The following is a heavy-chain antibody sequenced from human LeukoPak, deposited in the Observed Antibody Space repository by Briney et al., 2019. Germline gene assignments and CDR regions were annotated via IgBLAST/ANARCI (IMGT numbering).Heavy chain of an antibody. Sequence: SETLSLTCTVSGGSISSYYWSWIRQPPGKGLEWIGYIYYSGSTNYNPSLKSRGTISVGTSQNQFSLKLSSVTAAATAVYSCARESLGYCSSTSCYEYYFDYWGQGTLVTVSS. J-gene: IGHJ4*02. D-gene: IGHD2-2*01. CDR3: ARESLGYCSSTSCYEYYFDY. CDR2: IYYSGST. CDR1: GGSISSYY. V-gene: IGHV4-59*01.